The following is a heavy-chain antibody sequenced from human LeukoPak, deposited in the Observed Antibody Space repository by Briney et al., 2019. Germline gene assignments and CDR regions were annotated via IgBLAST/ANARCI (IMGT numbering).Heavy chain of an antibody. V-gene: IGHV3-30-3*01. Sequence: GGSLRLSCAASGFTFSGYAMHWVRQAPGKGLEWVAVISYDGSNEYYADSVKGRFTISRDNSKNTLYLQMNSLRAEDTAVYYCARDQVNPDYWGQGTLVTGSS. D-gene: IGHD1-14*01. CDR1: GFTFSGYA. J-gene: IGHJ4*02. CDR3: ARDQVNPDY. CDR2: ISYDGSNE.